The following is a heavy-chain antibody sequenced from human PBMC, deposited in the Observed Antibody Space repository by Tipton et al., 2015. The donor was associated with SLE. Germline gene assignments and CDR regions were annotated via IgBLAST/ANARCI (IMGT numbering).Heavy chain of an antibody. J-gene: IGHJ6*02. CDR1: GYTFTSYY. CDR2: INPSGGST. V-gene: IGHV1-46*01. Sequence: VQLVQSGAEVKKPGASVKVSCKASGYTFTSYYMHWVRQAPGQGLEWMGIINPSGGSTSYAQKFQGRVTMTRDTSTSTVYMELSSLRSEDTAVYYCARDQEQLVSSYGMDVWGQGTTVTVSS. D-gene: IGHD6-6*01. CDR3: ARDQEQLVSSYGMDV.